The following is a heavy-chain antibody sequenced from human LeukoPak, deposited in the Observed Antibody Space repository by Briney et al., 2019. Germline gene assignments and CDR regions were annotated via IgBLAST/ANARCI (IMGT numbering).Heavy chain of an antibody. D-gene: IGHD5-18*01. CDR1: GFTFSNYE. V-gene: IGHV3-48*03. J-gene: IGHJ4*02. CDR3: ARDLVQLWSKDF. CDR2: ISSSGRNI. Sequence: QPGGSLRLSCAASGFTFSNYEFNWVRQAPGKGLEWVSYISSSGRNIYYADSVKGRFTISRDNAKNPLYLQMNSLRAEDTAVYYCARDLVQLWSKDFWGQGTLVTVSS.